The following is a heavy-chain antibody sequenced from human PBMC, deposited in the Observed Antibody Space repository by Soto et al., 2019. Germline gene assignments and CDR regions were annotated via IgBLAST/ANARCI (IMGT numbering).Heavy chain of an antibody. CDR3: ARDITSTVPWRYYMDV. CDR1: GYTFTSYG. D-gene: IGHD3-16*01. V-gene: IGHV1-18*01. CDR2: ISAYNGNT. Sequence: ASVKVSCKASGYTFTSYGISWVRQAPGQGLEWMGWISAYNGNTNYAQKLQGRVTMTTDTSTSTAYMELRSLRSDDTAVYYCARDITSTVPWRYYMDVWGKGTTVTVSS. J-gene: IGHJ6*03.